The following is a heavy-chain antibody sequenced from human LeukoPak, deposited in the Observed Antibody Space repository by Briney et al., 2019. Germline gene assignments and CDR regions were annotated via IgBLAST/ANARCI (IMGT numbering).Heavy chain of an antibody. CDR2: IYWNDDK. J-gene: IGHJ5*02. D-gene: IGHD2-2*01. V-gene: IGHV2-5*01. Sequence: SGPTLVQPTQTLTLTCTFSGFSLRTGGVAVGWIRQPPGKALEWLSVIYWNDDKLYRPSLKSRLTITKDTSKNQVVLTMTNMDPVDTATYYCARYCSSTSCPIRYIFDPWGQGTLVTVSS. CDR1: GFSLRTGGVA. CDR3: ARYCSSTSCPIRYIFDP.